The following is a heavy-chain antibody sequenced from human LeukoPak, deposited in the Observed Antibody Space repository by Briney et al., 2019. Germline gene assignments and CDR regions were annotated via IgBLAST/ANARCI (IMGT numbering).Heavy chain of an antibody. J-gene: IGHJ4*02. CDR1: GFTFSSYW. V-gene: IGHV3-7*01. D-gene: IGHD2-2*01. CDR3: ARDASEHCSSTTCYDGRGDFDY. CDR2: IKQDGSAK. Sequence: GGSLRLSYAASGFTFSSYWMSWVRQAPGKGLEWVANIKQDGSAKYYVDSVKGRFTISRDNAKNSLSLQMNSLTAEDTAVYYCARDASEHCSSTTCYDGRGDFDYWGQGTLVTVSS.